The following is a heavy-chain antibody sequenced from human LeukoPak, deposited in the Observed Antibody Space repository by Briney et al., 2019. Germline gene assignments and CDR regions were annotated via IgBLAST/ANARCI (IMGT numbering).Heavy chain of an antibody. V-gene: IGHV5-51*01. CDR2: IYPDDSDT. Sequence: GESLEISCKGSGYGFTNYWIGWVRQLPGKGLEWMGIIYPDDSDTRYSPSFQGQVTISADKSMNTAYLQWSGLKASDTAMYYCARQGSGIFDYWGQGTLVTVSS. D-gene: IGHD2-15*01. J-gene: IGHJ4*02. CDR1: GYGFTNYW. CDR3: ARQGSGIFDY.